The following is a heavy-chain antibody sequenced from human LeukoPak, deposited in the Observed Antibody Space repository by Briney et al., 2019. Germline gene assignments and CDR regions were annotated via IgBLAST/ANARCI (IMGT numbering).Heavy chain of an antibody. CDR3: ARTRRLWFGELLRGEKGLYYYMDV. D-gene: IGHD3-10*01. CDR1: GYSISSGYY. V-gene: IGHV4-38-2*02. CDR2: IYHSGST. Sequence: PSETLSLTCTVSGYSISSGYYWGWIRQPPGKGLEWFGRIYHSGSTYYNPSLKSRVTISVDPSKNQFSLKLSSVTAADTAVYYCARTRRLWFGELLRGEKGLYYYMDVWGKGTTVTISS. J-gene: IGHJ6*03.